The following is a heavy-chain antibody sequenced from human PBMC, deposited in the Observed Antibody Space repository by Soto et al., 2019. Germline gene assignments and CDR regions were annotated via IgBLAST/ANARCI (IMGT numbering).Heavy chain of an antibody. V-gene: IGHV1-69*13. J-gene: IGHJ4*02. CDR1: GGTFSSYA. CDR2: IIPIFGTA. D-gene: IGHD3-22*01. Sequence: GASVKVSCKASGGTFSSYAISWVRQAPGQGLEWMGGIIPIFGTANYAQKFQGRVTITADESTSTAYMELSSLRSEDTAVYYCARGEILTTYYYDSSGYYYYWGQGTLVT. CDR3: ARGEILTTYYYDSSGYYYY.